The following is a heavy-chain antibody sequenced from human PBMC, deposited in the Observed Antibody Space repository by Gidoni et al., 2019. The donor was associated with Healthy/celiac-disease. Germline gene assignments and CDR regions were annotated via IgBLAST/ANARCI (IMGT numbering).Heavy chain of an antibody. J-gene: IGHJ4*02. V-gene: IGHV4-34*01. Sequence: QVQLQPWGARLLKRSATLSPTCAVSGGSFSGSYWSWVRQPPGKGLEWIGEINHSGSTIYNPSRKSQFTISSETAKYQVSLKLCSVTAADTAVYYCARGRARRYCSGGSCYSRDSGTFDYWGQGTLVTVSS. CDR2: INHSGST. CDR1: GGSFSGSY. CDR3: ARGRARRYCSGGSCYSRDSGTFDY. D-gene: IGHD2-15*01.